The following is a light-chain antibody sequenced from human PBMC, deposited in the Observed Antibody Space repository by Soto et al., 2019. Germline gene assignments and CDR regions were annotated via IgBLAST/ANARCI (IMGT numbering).Light chain of an antibody. Sequence: QSVLTQPPSVSGAPGQRVTISCTGSSSNIGAGYDVHWYQQFPGTAPKLVIYGNTNRPSGVTDRFSGSKSGTSASLAITGLQAEDEADYYCQSYDSSLSAVIFGGGTQLTVL. CDR2: GNT. CDR1: SSNIGAGYD. J-gene: IGLJ2*01. V-gene: IGLV1-40*01. CDR3: QSYDSSLSAVI.